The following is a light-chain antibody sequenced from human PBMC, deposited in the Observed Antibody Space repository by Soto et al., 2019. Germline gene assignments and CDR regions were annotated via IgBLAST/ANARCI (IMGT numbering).Light chain of an antibody. V-gene: IGKV3-20*01. J-gene: IGKJ2*01. CDR1: QSVSSSY. CDR2: GAS. CDR3: QQYGSSYT. Sequence: ENVLTQSPGTLSLSPGERVTLSCRASQSVSSSYLAWYQQKSGQAPRLLVHGASIRAIGIPDRFSGSGSGTDFTLTISGLEPEDFAVYYCQQYGSSYTFGQGTKLEIK.